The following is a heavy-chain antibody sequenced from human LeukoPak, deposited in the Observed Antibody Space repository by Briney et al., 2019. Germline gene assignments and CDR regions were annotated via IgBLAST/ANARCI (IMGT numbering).Heavy chain of an antibody. Sequence: GASVKVSCKASGGTFSSYAISWVRQAPGQGLKWMGGIIPIFGTANYAQKFQGRVTITTDESTSTAYMELSSLRSEDTAVYYCARPSIAARPGNYYYYYMDVWGKGTTVTVSS. D-gene: IGHD6-6*01. CDR3: ARPSIAARPGNYYYYYMDV. V-gene: IGHV1-69*05. J-gene: IGHJ6*03. CDR1: GGTFSSYA. CDR2: IIPIFGTA.